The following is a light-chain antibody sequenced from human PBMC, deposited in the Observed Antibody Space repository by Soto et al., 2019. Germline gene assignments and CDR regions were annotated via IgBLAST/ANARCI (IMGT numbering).Light chain of an antibody. CDR3: QQYDDALWT. CDR2: GVS. CDR1: QTVNANF. V-gene: IGKV3-20*01. Sequence: EMVMTQSPGTLSLSPGERATLYCRSSQTVNANFLAWYQQKPGQAPRLLIYGVSNRAPGVPDRFSGSGSGTDFTLTISRLEPEDFAVYYCQQYDDALWTFGQGTKVDIK. J-gene: IGKJ1*01.